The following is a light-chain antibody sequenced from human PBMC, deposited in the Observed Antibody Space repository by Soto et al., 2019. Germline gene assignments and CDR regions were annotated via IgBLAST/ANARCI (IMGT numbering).Light chain of an antibody. V-gene: IGLV1-44*01. J-gene: IGLJ2*01. Sequence: QSVLTQPPSASGTPGQRVTISCSGSSSNIGSNTVNWYQQLPGTAPKLLIYSNNQRPSGVPDGYSGSKSGTSASLAISGPQSEDEADYYCEAWDDSLNGVVFGGGTKVTVL. CDR2: SNN. CDR3: EAWDDSLNGVV. CDR1: SSNIGSNT.